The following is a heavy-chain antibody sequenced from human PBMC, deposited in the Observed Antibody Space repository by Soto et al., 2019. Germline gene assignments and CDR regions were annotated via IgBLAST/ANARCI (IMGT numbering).Heavy chain of an antibody. CDR2: IIPILGIA. V-gene: IGHV1-69*02. CDR3: AILTPNDYSYFDL. J-gene: IGHJ2*01. D-gene: IGHD1-1*01. Sequence: QVQLVQSGAEVKKPGSSVKVSCKASGGTFSSYTISWVRQAPGQGLEWMGRIIPILGIANYAQKFQGRVTITADKSTSTAYMELSSLRSADTAVYYCAILTPNDYSYFDLWGRGTLVTVSS. CDR1: GGTFSSYT.